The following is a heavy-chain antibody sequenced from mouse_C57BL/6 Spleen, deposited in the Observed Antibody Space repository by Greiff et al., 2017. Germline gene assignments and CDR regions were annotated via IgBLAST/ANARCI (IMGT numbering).Heavy chain of an antibody. J-gene: IGHJ2*01. CDR3: AQTAQALYY. D-gene: IGHD3-2*02. V-gene: IGHV1-59*01. Sequence: QVHVKQSGAELVRPGTSVKLSCKASGYTFTSYWMHWVKQRPGQGLEWIGVIDPSDSYTNYKQKFKGKAKLTVDTSSSTAYMQLSSLTSADSAVYYCAQTAQALYYWGQGTTLTVSS. CDR1: GYTFTSYW. CDR2: IDPSDSYT.